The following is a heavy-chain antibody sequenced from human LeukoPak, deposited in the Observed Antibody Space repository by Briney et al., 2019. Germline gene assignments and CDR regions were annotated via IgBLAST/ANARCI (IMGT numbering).Heavy chain of an antibody. Sequence: GGSLRLSCAASGFTFSAFGMHWVRQAPGKGLEGVAVISYDGSYEYLAESVKGRFTISRDDSKNTLYLQINSLRAEDTAMYYCAKEENTAANSWGQGTLVSVSS. D-gene: IGHD2-2*01. J-gene: IGHJ4*02. V-gene: IGHV3-30*18. CDR1: GFTFSAFG. CDR2: ISYDGSYE. CDR3: AKEENTAANS.